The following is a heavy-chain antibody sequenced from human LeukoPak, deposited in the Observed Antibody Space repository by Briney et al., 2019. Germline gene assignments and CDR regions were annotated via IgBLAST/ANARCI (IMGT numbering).Heavy chain of an antibody. V-gene: IGHV1-18*01. CDR3: ARVPELPDY. CDR2: INAYNAKT. Sequence: ASVKVSCKASGYTFTNYGIIWVRRAPGQGLEWMGLINAYNAKTNYSQKFQGRVTMTTDTSTNTAYMELRSLRSDDTAVYYCARVPELPDYWGQGTLVTVSS. D-gene: IGHD3-10*01. J-gene: IGHJ4*02. CDR1: GYTFTNYG.